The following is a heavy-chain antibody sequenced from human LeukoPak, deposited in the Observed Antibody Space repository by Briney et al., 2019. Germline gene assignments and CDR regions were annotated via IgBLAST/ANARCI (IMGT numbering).Heavy chain of an antibody. V-gene: IGHV1-2*02. CDR2: INPNSGGT. CDR3: ARVRGGYLVATRSLYY. J-gene: IGHJ4*02. D-gene: IGHD5-12*01. Sequence: GASVKVSCKASGYXFTGYYMHWVRQAPGQGLEWMGWINPNSGGTNYAQKFQGRVTMTRDTSISTAYMELSRLRSDDTAVYYCARVRGGYLVATRSLYYWGQGTLVTVSS. CDR1: GYXFTGYY.